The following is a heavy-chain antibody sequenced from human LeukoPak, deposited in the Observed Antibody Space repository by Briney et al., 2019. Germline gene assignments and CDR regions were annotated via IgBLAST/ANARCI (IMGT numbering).Heavy chain of an antibody. CDR1: GYSFTNYW. D-gene: IGHD3-3*01. J-gene: IGHJ4*02. V-gene: IGHV5-10-1*01. CDR3: AKSITTRGY. CDR2: IDPSESYP. Sequence: GESLKISCKGSGYSFTNYWISWVRQMPGKGLGWIGRIDPSESYPKYSPSFQGHDTLSPDKSISTAYLQWSSLKASDTAMYYGAKSITTRGYWGQGTLVTVSS.